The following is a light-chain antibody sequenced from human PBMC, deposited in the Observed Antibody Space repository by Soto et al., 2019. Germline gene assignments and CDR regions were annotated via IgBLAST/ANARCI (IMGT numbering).Light chain of an antibody. J-gene: IGLJ2*01. CDR1: SSDVGSYHL. V-gene: IGLV2-23*01. Sequence: QSVLIQPASVSGSPGQSITISCTGTSSDVGSYHLVSWYQQHPGKAPKLMTYEGSKRPSGVSNRFSGSKSGNTASLTIAGLQAEDEADYYCCSYAGSSTYVVFGGGTKLTVL. CDR2: EGS. CDR3: CSYAGSSTYVV.